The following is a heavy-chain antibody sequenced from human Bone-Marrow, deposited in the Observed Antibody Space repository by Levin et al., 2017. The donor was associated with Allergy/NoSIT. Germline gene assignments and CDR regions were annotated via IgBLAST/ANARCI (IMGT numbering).Heavy chain of an antibody. V-gene: IGHV3-30-3*01. Sequence: GGSLRLSCAASGFTFSSYAMHWVRQAPGKGLEWVAVISYDGSNKYYADSVKGRFTISRDNSKNKLYLQMNSLGAEDTAVYYCARAPGGGFGELGGWFDPWGQGTLVTVSS. J-gene: IGHJ5*02. CDR1: GFTFSSYA. CDR2: ISYDGSNK. CDR3: ARAPGGGFGELGGWFDP. D-gene: IGHD3-10*01.